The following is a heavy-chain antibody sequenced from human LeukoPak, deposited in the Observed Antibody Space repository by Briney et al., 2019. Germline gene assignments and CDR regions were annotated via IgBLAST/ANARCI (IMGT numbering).Heavy chain of an antibody. D-gene: IGHD3-10*01. V-gene: IGHV3-30*02. CDR3: AKGVGGSANYWYMDV. CDR2: IRYDGSNK. J-gene: IGHJ6*03. CDR1: GFTFSSYG. Sequence: GGSLRLSCAASGFTFSSYGMHWVRQAPGKGLEWVAFIRYDGSNKYYADSMKGRFTISRDNSKNTLYLQMNSLRAEDTAVYYCAKGVGGSANYWYMDVWGKGTTVTVSS.